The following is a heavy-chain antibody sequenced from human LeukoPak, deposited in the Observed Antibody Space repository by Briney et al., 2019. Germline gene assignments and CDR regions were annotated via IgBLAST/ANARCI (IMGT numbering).Heavy chain of an antibody. CDR3: ARGRITIFGVITPHFDN. Sequence: SETLSLTCTVSGGSISSYYWSWIRQPPGKGLEWIGYIQNSGNSNFNPSLKSRVTISLDTSKNQFSPDLNSVTAADTAMYYCARGRITIFGVITPHFDNWGQGTLVTVSS. CDR1: GGSISSYY. D-gene: IGHD3-3*01. J-gene: IGHJ4*02. CDR2: IQNSGNS. V-gene: IGHV4-59*01.